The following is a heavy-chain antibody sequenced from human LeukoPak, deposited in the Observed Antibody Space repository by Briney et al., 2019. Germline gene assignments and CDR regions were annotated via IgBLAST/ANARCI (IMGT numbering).Heavy chain of an antibody. Sequence: GGSLRLSCAASGFTFSSYAMSWFRQAPGKGLEWVSAISGSGGSTYYADSVKGRFTISRDNSKNTLYLQMNSLRAEDTAVYYCAQPPSSGSYPDYWGQGTLVTVSS. CDR3: AQPPSSGSYPDY. V-gene: IGHV3-23*01. CDR1: GFTFSSYA. CDR2: ISGSGGST. D-gene: IGHD1-26*01. J-gene: IGHJ4*02.